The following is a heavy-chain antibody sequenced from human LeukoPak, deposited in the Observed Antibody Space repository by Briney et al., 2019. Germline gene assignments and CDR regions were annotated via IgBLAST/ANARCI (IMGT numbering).Heavy chain of an antibody. Sequence: SETLSLTCTVSGGSISSYYWSWIRQPPGKGLEWIGSIYYSGSTYYNPSLKSRVTISVDTSKNQFSLKLSSVTAADTAVYYCASDKNVLLWFGELFGLYWGQGTLVTVSS. J-gene: IGHJ4*02. CDR2: IYYSGST. CDR1: GGSISSYY. V-gene: IGHV4-59*05. CDR3: ASDKNVLLWFGELFGLY. D-gene: IGHD3-10*01.